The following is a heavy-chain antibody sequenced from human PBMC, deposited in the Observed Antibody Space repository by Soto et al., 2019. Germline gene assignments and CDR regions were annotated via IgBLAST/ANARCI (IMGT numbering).Heavy chain of an antibody. J-gene: IGHJ4*02. CDR1: GFSLSTRAVG. D-gene: IGHD6-19*01. Sequence: QITLKESGPTLVNPTQTLTLTCTFSGFSLSTRAVGVGWIRQPPGKALEWLALLYWDDDNHYSPSLRSRLTLTKDTSKNQVVLTMTNMDPVDTATYYCAHGSGWLFDYWGQGTLVTVSS. CDR3: AHGSGWLFDY. CDR2: LYWDDDN. V-gene: IGHV2-5*02.